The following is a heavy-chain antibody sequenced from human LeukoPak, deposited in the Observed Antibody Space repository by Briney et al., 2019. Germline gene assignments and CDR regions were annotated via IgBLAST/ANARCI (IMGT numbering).Heavy chain of an antibody. Sequence: KPSETLSLTCAVSGYSISSGYYWGWIRQPPGKGLEWIGVIYHSGSTYYNPSLTDRVTISVDTTKNQFSLKLSSVTTADTAVYYCARRGRDKARLGYYYYLDVWGKGTTVTVSS. CDR2: IYHSGST. CDR3: ARRGRDKARLGYYYYLDV. CDR1: GYSISSGYY. J-gene: IGHJ6*03. V-gene: IGHV4-38-2*01. D-gene: IGHD6-19*01.